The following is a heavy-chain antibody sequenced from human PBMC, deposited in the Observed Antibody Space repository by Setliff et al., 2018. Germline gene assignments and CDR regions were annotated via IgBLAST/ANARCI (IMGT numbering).Heavy chain of an antibody. V-gene: IGHV3-21*01. CDR2: ISGSSSYI. CDR3: ARAPSSSSASWFDP. CDR1: GFTFGSNN. Sequence: LRLSCAASGFTFGSNNMHWVRQAPGKGLEWVSCISGSSSYIYYADSVKGRFTISRDNAKNSLYLQMNSLRAEDTAVYYCARAPSSSSASWFDPWGQGTLVTVSS. D-gene: IGHD6-6*01. J-gene: IGHJ5*02.